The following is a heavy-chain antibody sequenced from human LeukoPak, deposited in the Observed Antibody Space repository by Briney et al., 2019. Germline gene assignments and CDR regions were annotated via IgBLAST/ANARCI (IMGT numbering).Heavy chain of an antibody. CDR1: GFTFSNYA. D-gene: IGHD1-26*01. V-gene: IGHV3-23*01. CDR3: ARGRGWGLYEYYYYMDV. J-gene: IGHJ6*03. CDR2: ISGSGDST. Sequence: GGSLRLSCAASGFTFSNYAMRWVRQAPGKGLEWVSGISGSGDSTYYADSVKGRFTISRDNAKNSLYLQMNSLRAEDTAVYYCARGRGWGLYEYYYYMDVWGKGTTVTISS.